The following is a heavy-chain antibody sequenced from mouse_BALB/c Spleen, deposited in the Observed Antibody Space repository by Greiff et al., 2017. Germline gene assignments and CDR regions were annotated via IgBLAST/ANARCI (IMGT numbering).Heavy chain of an antibody. J-gene: IGHJ2*01. D-gene: IGHD2-3*01. CDR3: ARRWLLRYFDY. V-gene: IGHV5-9-3*01. CDR2: ISSGGSYT. Sequence: EVKVVESGGGLVKPGGSLKLSCAASGFTFSSYAMSWVRQTPEKRLEWVATISSGGSYTYYPDSVKGRFTISRDNAKNTLYLQMSSLRSEDTAMYYCARRWLLRYFDYWGQGTTLTVSS. CDR1: GFTFSSYA.